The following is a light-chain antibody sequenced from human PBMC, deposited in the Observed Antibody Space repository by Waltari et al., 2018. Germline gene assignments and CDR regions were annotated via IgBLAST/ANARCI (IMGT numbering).Light chain of an antibody. CDR1: QSVFYRSTNKNY. CDR2: WAS. J-gene: IGKJ3*01. CDR3: QQLFTLPS. Sequence: DIEVTQSPDSLAVSLGERATLNCKSSQSVFYRSTNKNYLAWYQQKPGQPPKLLIYWASTRESGVPDRFSGSGSGTDFTFTINSLQAEDVAVYYCQQLFTLPSFGPGTKVDIK. V-gene: IGKV4-1*01.